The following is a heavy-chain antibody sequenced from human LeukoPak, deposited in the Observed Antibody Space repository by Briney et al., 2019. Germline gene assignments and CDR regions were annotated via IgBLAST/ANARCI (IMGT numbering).Heavy chain of an antibody. D-gene: IGHD3-16*02. J-gene: IGHJ4*02. CDR2: VRQDGSDK. CDR1: GFTFSSHW. CDR3: AKVPVGVWGSYRPLDYFDY. V-gene: IGHV3-7*01. Sequence: GESLRLSCAASGFTFSSHWMSWVRQAPGKGLEWVANVRQDGSDKYYVDSVKGRFTISRDNAKNSLFLQMNSLRAEDTAVYYCAKVPVGVWGSYRPLDYFDYWGQGTLVTVSS.